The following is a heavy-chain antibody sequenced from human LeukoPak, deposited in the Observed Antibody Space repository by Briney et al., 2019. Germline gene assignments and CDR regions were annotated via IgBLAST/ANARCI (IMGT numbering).Heavy chain of an antibody. CDR2: MYSSGST. Sequence: SETLSLTCTVSGGSISSSSYYWGWIRQPAGKGLEWIGRMYSSGSTNYNPSLKSRVTMSVDTSKNQFSLKLSSVTAADTAVYYCAREGGELFYRALDYWGQGTLVTVSS. CDR1: GGSISSSSYY. V-gene: IGHV4-61*02. J-gene: IGHJ4*02. CDR3: AREGGELFYRALDY. D-gene: IGHD3-10*01.